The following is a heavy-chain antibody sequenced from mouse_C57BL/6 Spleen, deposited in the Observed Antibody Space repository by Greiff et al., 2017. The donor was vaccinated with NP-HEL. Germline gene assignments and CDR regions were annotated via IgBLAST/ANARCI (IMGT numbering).Heavy chain of an antibody. CDR3: ARGTGLRHMDY. CDR2: ILPGSGST. J-gene: IGHJ4*01. V-gene: IGHV1-9*01. Sequence: QVRLQRSGAELMKPGASGKLSCKATGYTFPGSWIGWVRRRPGHGLEWIGEILPGSGSTNYYEKFKGKATFTADTSSNTAYMQLSSLTTEDSAIYYCARGTGLRHMDYWGQGTSVTVSS. CDR1: GYTFPGSW. D-gene: IGHD2-4*01.